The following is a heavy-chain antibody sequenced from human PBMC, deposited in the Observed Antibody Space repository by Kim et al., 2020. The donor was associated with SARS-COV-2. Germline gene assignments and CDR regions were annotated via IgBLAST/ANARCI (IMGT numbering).Heavy chain of an antibody. CDR2: IWYDGSNK. J-gene: IGHJ6*02. Sequence: GGSLRLSCAASGFTFSSYGMHWVRQAPGKGLEWVAVIWYDGSNKYYADSVKGRFTISRDNSKNTLYLQMNSLRAEDTAVYYCARPYGDGGRRIYYYYYGMDVWGQGTTVTVSS. CDR3: ARPYGDGGRRIYYYYYGMDV. D-gene: IGHD4-17*01. V-gene: IGHV3-33*01. CDR1: GFTFSSYG.